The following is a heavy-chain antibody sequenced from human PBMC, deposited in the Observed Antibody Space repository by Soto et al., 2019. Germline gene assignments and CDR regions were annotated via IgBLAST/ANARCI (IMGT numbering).Heavy chain of an antibody. CDR1: GYTFTSYA. CDR3: ARDLEQQWGTAYYFDY. Sequence: GASVKVSCKASGYTFTSYAMHWVRQAPGQRLEWMGWINAGNGNTKYSQKFQGRVTITRDTSASTAYMELSSLRSEDTAVYYCARDLEQQWGTAYYFDYWGQGTLVTVSS. V-gene: IGHV1-3*01. J-gene: IGHJ4*02. D-gene: IGHD6-13*01. CDR2: INAGNGNT.